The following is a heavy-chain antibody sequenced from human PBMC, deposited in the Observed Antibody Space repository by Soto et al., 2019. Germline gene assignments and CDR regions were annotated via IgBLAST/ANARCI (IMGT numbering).Heavy chain of an antibody. D-gene: IGHD4-17*01. CDR3: AHKSVYGDYEDFDY. Sequence: QITLKESGPTLVKPTQTLTLTCTFSGFSLSTSGVGVGWIRQPPGKALEWLALIYWDDDKRYSPSLKSRLTITKDTSKNQVVLTMTNMDPVDTATYYCAHKSVYGDYEDFDYWGQGTLVTVSS. J-gene: IGHJ4*02. V-gene: IGHV2-5*02. CDR2: IYWDDDK. CDR1: GFSLSTSGVG.